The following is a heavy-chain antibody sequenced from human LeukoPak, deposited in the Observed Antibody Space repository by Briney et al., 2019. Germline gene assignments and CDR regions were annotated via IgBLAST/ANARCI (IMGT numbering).Heavy chain of an antibody. CDR3: ARARVVVAAATDFDY. CDR2: ISAYNGNT. J-gene: IGHJ4*02. D-gene: IGHD2-15*01. V-gene: IGHV1-18*01. Sequence: ASVKVSCKASGYTFTSYGISWVRQAPGQGLEWMGWISAYNGNTNYAQKLQGRVTMTTDTSTSTAYMELRSLRSDDTAVYYCARARVVVAAATDFDYWGQGTLVTVSS. CDR1: GYTFTSYG.